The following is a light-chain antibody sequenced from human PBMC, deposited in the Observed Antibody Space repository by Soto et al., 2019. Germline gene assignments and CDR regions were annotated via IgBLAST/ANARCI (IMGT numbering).Light chain of an antibody. CDR1: QSINTY. Sequence: EVVLTQSPATLSLSPGERATLSCRASQSINTYLAWYQQKPGHSPRLLIFDASNGATGIPARFSGSGSGTDFTLTISSLEPEDFGVYYCQQRSVWPPLTFGGGTKVEIE. V-gene: IGKV3-11*01. J-gene: IGKJ4*01. CDR3: QQRSVWPPLT. CDR2: DAS.